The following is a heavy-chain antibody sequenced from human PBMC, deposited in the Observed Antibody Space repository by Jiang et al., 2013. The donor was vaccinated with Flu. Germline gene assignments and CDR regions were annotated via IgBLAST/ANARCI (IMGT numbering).Heavy chain of an antibody. CDR1: GGSFSGYY. CDR3: ARGGGTVTPYYFDY. Sequence: LLKPSETLSLTCAVYGGSFSGYYWSWIRQPPGKGLEWIGEINHSGSTNYTPSLKSRVTISVDTSKNQFSLKPSSVSAAVTAVYYCARGGGTVTPYYFDYWGQGTLVTVSS. J-gene: IGHJ4*02. V-gene: IGHV4-34*01. D-gene: IGHD4-11*01. CDR2: INHSGST.